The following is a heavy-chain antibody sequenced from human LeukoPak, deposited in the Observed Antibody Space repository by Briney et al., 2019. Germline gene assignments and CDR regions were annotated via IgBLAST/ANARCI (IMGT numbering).Heavy chain of an antibody. V-gene: IGHV4-34*01. Sequence: SETLSLTCAVYGGSFSGYYWSWIRQPPGKGLEWIGETNHSGSTNYNPSLKSRVTISVDTSKNQFSLKLSSVTAADTAVYYCARLYYDYVWGSYPPRGRYFDYWGQGTLVTVSS. D-gene: IGHD3-16*02. CDR1: GGSFSGYY. J-gene: IGHJ4*02. CDR3: ARLYYDYVWGSYPPRGRYFDY. CDR2: TNHSGST.